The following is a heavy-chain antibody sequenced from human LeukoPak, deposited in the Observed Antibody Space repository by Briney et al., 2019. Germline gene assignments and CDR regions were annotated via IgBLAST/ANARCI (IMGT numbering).Heavy chain of an antibody. D-gene: IGHD5-18*01. CDR3: AKDSGYSDYYMDV. CDR2: IRYDGSDK. CDR1: GFTFSSYG. Sequence: GGSLRLSCAASGFTFSSYGMHWVRQAPGRGLEWVAFIRYDGSDKYYADSVKGRFTISRDNSKNTLYLQMNSLRAEDTAVYYCAKDSGYSDYYMDVWGKGTTFIVSS. V-gene: IGHV3-30*02. J-gene: IGHJ6*03.